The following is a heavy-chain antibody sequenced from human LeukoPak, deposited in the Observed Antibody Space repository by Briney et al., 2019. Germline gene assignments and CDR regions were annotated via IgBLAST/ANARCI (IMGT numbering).Heavy chain of an antibody. J-gene: IGHJ4*02. CDR3: ARRAATNYYFDY. CDR2: IIPIFGTA. Sequence: ASVKVSCKASGGTFSSYAISWVRQAPGQGLEWMGGIIPIFGTANYAQKFQGRVTITADESTSTAYMELSSLRSEDTAMYYCARRAATNYYFDYWGQGTLVTVSS. D-gene: IGHD5-12*01. CDR1: GGTFSSYA. V-gene: IGHV1-69*13.